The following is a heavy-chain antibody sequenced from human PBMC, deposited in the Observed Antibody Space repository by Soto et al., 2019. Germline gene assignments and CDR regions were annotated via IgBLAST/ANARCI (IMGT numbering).Heavy chain of an antibody. D-gene: IGHD3-22*01. CDR3: ASRAYYDSSGTDY. CDR2: IYYSGST. CDR1: GGSISSGDYY. V-gene: IGHV4-30-4*01. Sequence: QVQLQESGPGLVKPSQTLYVTCTVSGGSISSGDYYWSWIRQPPGKGLEWIGYIYYSGSTYYNPSLRSRVTISVDTSKNQFSLKLSSVTAADTAVYFCASRAYYDSSGTDYWGQGTLVTVSS. J-gene: IGHJ4*02.